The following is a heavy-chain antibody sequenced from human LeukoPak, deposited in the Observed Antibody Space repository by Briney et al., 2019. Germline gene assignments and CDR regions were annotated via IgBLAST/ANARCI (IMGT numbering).Heavy chain of an antibody. Sequence: SETLSLTCAVYGGSFSGYYWSWIRQPPGKGLEWIGEINHSGSTNYNPSLKSRVTMSVDTSKNQFSLKLSSVTAADTAVYYCARVDGDYGNGDAFDIWGQGTMVTVSS. CDR3: ARVDGDYGNGDAFDI. V-gene: IGHV4-34*01. CDR2: INHSGST. D-gene: IGHD4-17*01. J-gene: IGHJ3*02. CDR1: GGSFSGYY.